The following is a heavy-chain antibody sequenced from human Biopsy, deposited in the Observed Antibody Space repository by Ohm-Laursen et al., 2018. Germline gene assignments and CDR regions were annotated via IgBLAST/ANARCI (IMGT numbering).Heavy chain of an antibody. CDR1: GYTFTNYY. J-gene: IGHJ4*02. Sequence: ASVKVSCKASGYTFTNYYMHWVRQAPGQGLEWMGIINPSGSDATYAQKFQGRVTMTRDTSTSTAYMDLSSLRSEDTAVYYCAADGGSGSHFRFDYWGQGALVSASS. V-gene: IGHV1-46*01. D-gene: IGHD3-10*01. CDR3: AADGGSGSHFRFDY. CDR2: INPSGSDA.